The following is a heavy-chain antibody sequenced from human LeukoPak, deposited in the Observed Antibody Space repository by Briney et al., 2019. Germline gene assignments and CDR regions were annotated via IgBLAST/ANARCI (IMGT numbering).Heavy chain of an antibody. CDR3: ARDTGPYSGSYYEDFDY. D-gene: IGHD1-26*01. V-gene: IGHV1-69*13. CDR1: GYTFTSYG. Sequence: SAKVSCKASGYTFTSYGISWVRQAPGQGLEWMGGIIPIFGTANYAQKFQGRVTITADESTSTAYMELSSLRSEDTAVYYCARDTGPYSGSYYEDFDYWGQGTLVTVSS. CDR2: IIPIFGTA. J-gene: IGHJ4*02.